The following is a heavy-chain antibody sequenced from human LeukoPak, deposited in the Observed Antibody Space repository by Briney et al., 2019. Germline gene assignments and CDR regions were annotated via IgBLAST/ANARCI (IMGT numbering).Heavy chain of an antibody. D-gene: IGHD4-17*01. CDR1: GFTFSSYD. CDR2: INTISSTK. Sequence: GGSLRLSCAASGFTFSSYDMNWVRQAPGKGLEWVSYINTISSTKYYADSVKGRFTISRDNAKNSLSLQMNSLRDEDTAVYYCARGKIGYYYGDYDGYWGQGTLVTVSS. CDR3: ARGKIGYYYGDYDGY. V-gene: IGHV3-48*02. J-gene: IGHJ4*02.